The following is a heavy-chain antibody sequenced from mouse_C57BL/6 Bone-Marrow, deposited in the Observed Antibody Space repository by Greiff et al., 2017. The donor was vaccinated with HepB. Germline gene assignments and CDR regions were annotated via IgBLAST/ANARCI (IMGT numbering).Heavy chain of an antibody. D-gene: IGHD1-1*02. CDR1: GYTFTRYW. CDR2: IHPNSGST. CDR3: ARDYGLFAY. Sequence: QVQLQQPGAELVKPGASVKLSCKASGYTFTRYWMHWVKPRPGQDLEWIGMIHPNSGSTNYNEKFKSKATLTVDKSSSTAYMQLSSLTSEDSAVYYCARDYGLFAYWGQGTLVTVSA. V-gene: IGHV1-64*01. J-gene: IGHJ3*01.